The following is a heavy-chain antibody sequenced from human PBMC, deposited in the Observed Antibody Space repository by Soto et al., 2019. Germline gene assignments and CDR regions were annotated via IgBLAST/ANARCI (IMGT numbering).Heavy chain of an antibody. V-gene: IGHV4-59*01. Sequence: SETLSLTCTVSGGSISSYYWSWIRQPPGKGLEWIGYIYYSGSTNYNPSLKSRVTISVDTSKNQFSLKLSSVTAADTAVYYCARVLGIARRAYYFDYWGQGTLVTVSS. CDR3: ARVLGIARRAYYFDY. CDR2: IYYSGST. CDR1: GGSISSYY. J-gene: IGHJ4*02. D-gene: IGHD2-21*01.